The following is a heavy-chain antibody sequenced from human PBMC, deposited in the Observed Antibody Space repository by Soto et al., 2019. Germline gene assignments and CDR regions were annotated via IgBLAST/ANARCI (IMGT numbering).Heavy chain of an antibody. D-gene: IGHD6-6*01. Sequence: SGGSRRLSCAASGFTFSSYGMHGGRQAPGKGLEWVAVIWYDGSNKYYADSVKGRFTISRDNSKNTLYLQMNSLRAEDTAVYYCARAYSSSSGPDDAFDIWGQGTMVTVSS. CDR1: GFTFSSYG. CDR3: ARAYSSSSGPDDAFDI. J-gene: IGHJ3*02. CDR2: IWYDGSNK. V-gene: IGHV3-33*08.